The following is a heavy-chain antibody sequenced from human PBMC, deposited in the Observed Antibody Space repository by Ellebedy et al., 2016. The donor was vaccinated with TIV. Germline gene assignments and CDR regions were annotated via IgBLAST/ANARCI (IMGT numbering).Heavy chain of an antibody. J-gene: IGHJ4*02. D-gene: IGHD2/OR15-2a*01. CDR1: RFTFITYD. CDR3: ARESCNNITCYFDY. Sequence: GESLKISCAACRFTFITYDMHWVRQVTRKGLEWVSVTDTAGDTNFPGSAKGRFTISRDNSKNTLFLQMNSLRAEDTAVYYCARESCNNITCYFDYWGLGTLVTVSS. CDR2: TDTAGDT. V-gene: IGHV3-13*01.